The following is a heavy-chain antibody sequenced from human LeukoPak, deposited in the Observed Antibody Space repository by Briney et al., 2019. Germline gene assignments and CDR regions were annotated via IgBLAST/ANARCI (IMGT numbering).Heavy chain of an antibody. D-gene: IGHD6-6*01. V-gene: IGHV3-74*01. J-gene: IGHJ4*01. CDR3: ARYSSSSGGASYYLDY. Sequence: PGGSLRLSCAASGFTLRNYWMHWVRQVPGKRLVWVSRISGDGSVTNYADSVKGRFTISRDNAKNTLFLQINRLRAEDTAGYYCARYSSSSGGASYYLDYWGHGTLVTVSS. CDR1: GFTLRNYW. CDR2: ISGDGSVT.